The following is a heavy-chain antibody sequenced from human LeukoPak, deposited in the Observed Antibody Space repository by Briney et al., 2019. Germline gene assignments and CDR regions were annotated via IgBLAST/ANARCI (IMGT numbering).Heavy chain of an antibody. CDR1: GYTFTRYG. CDR2: ISPNNGNT. Sequence: ASVKVSSKASGYTFTRYGIGWVRQAPGQGLEWMGWISPNNGNTNYAQKFQGRVTMTTDTSTSTVYMELRSLRSDDTAVYFCAARPSSLPYYFDYWGQGTLVAVSS. CDR3: AARPSSLPYYFDY. J-gene: IGHJ4*02. V-gene: IGHV1-18*01.